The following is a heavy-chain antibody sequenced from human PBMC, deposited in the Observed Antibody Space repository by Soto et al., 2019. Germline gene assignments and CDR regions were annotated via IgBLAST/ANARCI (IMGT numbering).Heavy chain of an antibody. J-gene: IGHJ4*02. CDR1: GFTVGYNY. V-gene: IGHV3-53*02. CDR3: ARKTDSGGNGGF. Sequence: EVRLVETGGGLIQPGGSLRLSCAVSGFTVGYNYMYWVRQPPGKGLEWVSLIYGNGDTRYADSVAGRFTVSRDSSTNTLYLQMNNLRDEDTAVYYCARKTDSGGNGGFWGQGTLVTVSS. CDR2: IYGNGDT. D-gene: IGHD2-15*01.